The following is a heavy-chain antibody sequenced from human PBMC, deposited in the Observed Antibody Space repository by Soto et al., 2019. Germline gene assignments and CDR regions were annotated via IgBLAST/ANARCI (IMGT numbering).Heavy chain of an antibody. CDR3: ARVTPMTTFGY. D-gene: IGHD1-1*01. J-gene: IGHJ4*02. CDR2: IYYSGTT. CDR1: GGSVSSGGHY. Sequence: ASETLSLTCSVSGGSVSSGGHYWSWVRQPPGKGLEWIGYIYYSGTTNYNPSLKSRVTMSVDKPKNQFSLKLRSVTAADTAVYYCARVTPMTTFGYWGQGTLVTVSS. V-gene: IGHV4-61*08.